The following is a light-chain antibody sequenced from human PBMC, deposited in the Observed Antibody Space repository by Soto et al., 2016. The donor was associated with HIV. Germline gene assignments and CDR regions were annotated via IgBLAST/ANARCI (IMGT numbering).Light chain of an antibody. Sequence: DIEMTQSPSAMSASVGDTVTITCRASQDISHFLAWFQQEPGKVPKRLIYTASSLQNGVPSRFSGSGSGTEFTLTISSLQPEDFATYCCLQHNTFPWTFGQGTRVEIQ. CDR3: LQHNTFPWT. CDR1: QDISHF. J-gene: IGKJ1*01. CDR2: TAS. V-gene: IGKV1-17*03.